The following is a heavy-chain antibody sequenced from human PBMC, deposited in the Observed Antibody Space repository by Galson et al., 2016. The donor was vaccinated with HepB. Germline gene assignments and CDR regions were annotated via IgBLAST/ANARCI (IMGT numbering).Heavy chain of an antibody. CDR2: ISGSDGST. CDR1: GFIFSSYA. Sequence: SLRLSCAASGFIFSSYAMSWVRQAPGKGLEWVSAISGSDGSTYYADSVKGRFTISRDNSKNTLYLHMNSLRADDTAVYYCAKDLMITFGGIWGPSDSWAQGTLVTVSS. D-gene: IGHD3-16*01. V-gene: IGHV3-23*01. J-gene: IGHJ4*02. CDR3: AKDLMITFGGIWGPSDS.